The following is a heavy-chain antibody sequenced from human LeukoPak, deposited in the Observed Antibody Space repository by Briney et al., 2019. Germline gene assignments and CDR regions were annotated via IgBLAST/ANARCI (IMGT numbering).Heavy chain of an antibody. Sequence: ASVKVSCRASGYIFTSYGISWLRQAPGQGLEWVGCISTGNNKTNYAQKFQGRVALTTDISTSTAYMDLQTLRSDDTAVYYCARPQAYGSGSAAFDYWGQGTLVTVSS. CDR3: ARPQAYGSGSAAFDY. CDR2: ISTGNNKT. CDR1: GYIFTSYG. J-gene: IGHJ4*02. D-gene: IGHD3-10*01. V-gene: IGHV1-18*01.